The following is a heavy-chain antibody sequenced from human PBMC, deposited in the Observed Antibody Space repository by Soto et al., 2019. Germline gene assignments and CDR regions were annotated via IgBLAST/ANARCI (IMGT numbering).Heavy chain of an antibody. CDR1: GGTFSSYT. J-gene: IGHJ4*02. CDR2: IIPILGIA. V-gene: IGHV1-69*02. CDR3: SGVVTKMVRGVSRDY. Sequence: QVQLVQSGAEVKKPGSSVKVSCKASGGTFSSYTISWVRQAPGQGLEWMGRIIPILGIANYAQKFQGIVTITADKSTSTAYVELSSLRSEDTAVYYCSGVVTKMVRGVSRDYWGQGNLVTVSS. D-gene: IGHD3-10*01.